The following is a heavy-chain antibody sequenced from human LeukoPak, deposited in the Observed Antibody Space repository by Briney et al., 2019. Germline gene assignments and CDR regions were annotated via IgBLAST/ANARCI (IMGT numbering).Heavy chain of an antibody. CDR1: GGSISSYY. D-gene: IGHD6-13*01. V-gene: IGHV4-59*01. CDR3: ARHSSIWYPFDK. J-gene: IGHJ4*02. Sequence: SETLSLTCTVSGGSISSYYWSWIRQPPGKGLEWIGYIYYSGSTNYNPSLKSRVTISVDTSKSQFSLRLSSVTAADTAVYFCARHSSIWYPFDKWGQGTLVTVSS. CDR2: IYYSGST.